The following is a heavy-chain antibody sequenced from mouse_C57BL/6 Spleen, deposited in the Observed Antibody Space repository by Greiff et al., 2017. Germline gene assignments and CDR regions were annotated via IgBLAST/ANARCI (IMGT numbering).Heavy chain of an antibody. J-gene: IGHJ2*01. D-gene: IGHD1-1*01. CDR1: GYTFTSYW. V-gene: IGHV1-55*01. Sequence: QVQLQQPGAELVKPGASVKMSCKASGYTFTSYWITWVKQRPGQGLEWIGDIYPGSGSTNYNEKFKSKATLTVDTSSSTAYMQLSSLTSEDSAVXYCARSLTTVVGRYFDYWGQGTTLTVSS. CDR2: IYPGSGST. CDR3: ARSLTTVVGRYFDY.